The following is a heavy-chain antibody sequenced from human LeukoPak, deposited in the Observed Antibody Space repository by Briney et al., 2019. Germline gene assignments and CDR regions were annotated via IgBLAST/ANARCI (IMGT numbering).Heavy chain of an antibody. Sequence: ASVKVSCKASGYTFTSYGISWVRQAPGQGLEWMGWISAYNGNTNYAQKLQGRVTMTRDTSTSTVYMELSSLRSEDTAVYYCASGGDGMHVWGQGTTVTVSS. CDR3: ASGGDGMHV. V-gene: IGHV1-18*04. CDR1: GYTFTSYG. D-gene: IGHD4-23*01. CDR2: ISAYNGNT. J-gene: IGHJ6*02.